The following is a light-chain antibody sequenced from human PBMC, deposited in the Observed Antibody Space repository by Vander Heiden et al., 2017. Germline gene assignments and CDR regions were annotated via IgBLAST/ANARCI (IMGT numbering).Light chain of an antibody. CDR1: TSDVGSYNL. Sequence: QSALTPPASVSGSPGQSITISCTGTTSDVGSYNLVSWYQQHPGKAPKLVIFEVTKRPSGVSDRFSGSKSGNTASLTISGLQAADEADYYCCSYAGRSIHVFGSGTKVSVL. V-gene: IGLV2-23*02. J-gene: IGLJ1*01. CDR3: CSYAGRSIHV. CDR2: EVT.